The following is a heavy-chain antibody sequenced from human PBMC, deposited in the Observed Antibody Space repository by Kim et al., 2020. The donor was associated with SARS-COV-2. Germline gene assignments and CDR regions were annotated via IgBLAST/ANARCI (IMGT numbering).Heavy chain of an antibody. CDR1: GGTFSSYA. V-gene: IGHV1-69*13. J-gene: IGHJ5*02. D-gene: IGHD3-10*01. CDR3: ARDIGVRGVIPNWFDP. CDR2: IIPIFGTA. Sequence: SVKVSCKASGGTFSSYAISWVRQAPGQGLEWMGGIIPIFGTANYAQKFQGRVTITADESTSTAYMELSSLRSEDTAVYYCARDIGVRGVIPNWFDPWGQGTLVTVSS.